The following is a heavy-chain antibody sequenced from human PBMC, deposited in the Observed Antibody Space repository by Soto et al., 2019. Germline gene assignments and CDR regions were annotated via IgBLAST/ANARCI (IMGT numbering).Heavy chain of an antibody. J-gene: IGHJ5*02. V-gene: IGHV4-59*01. D-gene: IGHD3-10*01. CDR3: ARFREASWFDP. Sequence: SETLSLTCTVSGGSITTYYWSWIRQPPGKGLEWIGYIYYSGSTNYNPSLKSRVSISVDTSKSQFPLKLSSVTAADTAVYYCARFREASWFDPWGQGTLVTVSS. CDR2: IYYSGST. CDR1: GGSITTYY.